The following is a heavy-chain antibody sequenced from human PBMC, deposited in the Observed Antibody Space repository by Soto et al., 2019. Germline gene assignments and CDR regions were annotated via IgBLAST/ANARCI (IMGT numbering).Heavy chain of an antibody. V-gene: IGHV3-74*01. J-gene: IGHJ4*02. CDR3: VRYSHGDY. CDR1: GFTFSNYW. D-gene: IGHD1-26*01. CDR2: IDHDGPT. Sequence: EVQLVESGGGLVQPGGSLRLSCAGSGFTFSNYWMHWVRQAPGKGLEWVSRIDHDGPTDYAESVRGRFTIFGDNAENTLYLQMNTLSPEDTAVYYCVRYSHGDYWGQGTLVTVTS.